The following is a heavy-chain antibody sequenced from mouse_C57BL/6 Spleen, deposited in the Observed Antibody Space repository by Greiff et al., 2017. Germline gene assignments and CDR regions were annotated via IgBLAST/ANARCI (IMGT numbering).Heavy chain of an antibody. CDR2: IWGVGST. D-gene: IGHD4-1*01. Sequence: VQLVESGPGLVAPSQSLSITCTVSGFSLTSYGVDWVRQSPGKGLEWLGVIWGVGSTNYNSALKSRLSISKDNSKSQVFLKMNSLQTDDTAMYYCASLTGPAWFAYWGQGTLVTVSA. CDR3: ASLTGPAWFAY. J-gene: IGHJ3*01. V-gene: IGHV2-6*01. CDR1: GFSLTSYG.